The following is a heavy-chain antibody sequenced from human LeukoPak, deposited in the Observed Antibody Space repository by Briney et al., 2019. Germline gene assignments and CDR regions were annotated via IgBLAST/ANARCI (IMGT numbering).Heavy chain of an antibody. CDR1: GFTFNIYE. CDR3: AGSKYPEPQDLNF. J-gene: IGHJ4*02. Sequence: GSLSLSCAASGFTFNIYEMNWVRQATGKGLEWISYISSDRNVIYYADSVKGRFTISRDNAKYSLYLQMNSLRAEDTAVYYCAGSKYPEPQDLNFWGQGTLVAVSS. CDR2: ISSDRNVI. D-gene: IGHD4-11*01. V-gene: IGHV3-48*03.